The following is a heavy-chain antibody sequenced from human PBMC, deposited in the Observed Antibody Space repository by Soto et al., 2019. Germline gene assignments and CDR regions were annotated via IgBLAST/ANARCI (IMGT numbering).Heavy chain of an antibody. CDR3: AEVVWGRSGWNYHQNGLHV. Sequence: QVQLVESGGGVVQPGRSLRLSCAASGFTFNIYGMHWVRQAPGKGLEWVAVISHDGSNRYYADSVKGRFTISRDNSKNTLYLEVRHLRVKDPHLYYWAEVVWGRSGWNYHQNGLHVWGQGTTVTVS. V-gene: IGHV3-30*03. CDR1: GFTFNIYG. D-gene: IGHD1-7*01. CDR2: ISHDGSNR. J-gene: IGHJ6*02.